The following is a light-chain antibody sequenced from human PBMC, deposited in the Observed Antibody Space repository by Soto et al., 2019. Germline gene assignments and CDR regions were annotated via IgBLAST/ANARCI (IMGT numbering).Light chain of an antibody. Sequence: EIVLTQSPGTLSLSPGERATLSCRASQSVSSSYLAWYRQRPGQAPRLLIYGASIRATGIPDRFSGSGSGTDFALAISRLEPEGFAVYYCQRFGSSPSFGPGTTVDI. CDR3: QRFGSSPS. J-gene: IGKJ3*01. CDR2: GAS. V-gene: IGKV3-20*01. CDR1: QSVSSSY.